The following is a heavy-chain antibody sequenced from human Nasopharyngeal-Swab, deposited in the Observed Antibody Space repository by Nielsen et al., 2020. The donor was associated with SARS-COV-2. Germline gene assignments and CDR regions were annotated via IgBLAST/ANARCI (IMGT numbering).Heavy chain of an antibody. CDR1: GGTFSSYA. CDR2: IIIIFGTA. V-gene: IGHV1-69*13. J-gene: IGHJ6*02. Sequence: VKVSCKASGGTFSSYAISWVRQAPGQGLEWMGGIIIIFGTANYAQKFQGRVTITADDSTSTAYMELSSLRSEDTAVYYCARPTIAEPYYYFYGMDVWGQGTTVTVS. CDR3: ARPTIAEPYYYFYGMDV. D-gene: IGHD5-12*01.